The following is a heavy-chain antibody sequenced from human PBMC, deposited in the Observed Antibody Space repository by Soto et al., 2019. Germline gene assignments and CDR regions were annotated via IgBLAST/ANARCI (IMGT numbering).Heavy chain of an antibody. CDR2: ISESGGST. CDR1: GFSFSDYA. J-gene: IGHJ4*02. D-gene: IGHD6-13*01. CDR3: AKRSPYSSGWYSPIFDY. Sequence: GGSLRLSCAPSGFSFSDYAMRRFRQAPGKGLEWVSVISESGGSTHYADAVRGRFTVSRDNSKNSLSKRRNSLRHEDTAVYFCAKRSPYSSGWYSPIFDYWGQGA. V-gene: IGHV3-23*01.